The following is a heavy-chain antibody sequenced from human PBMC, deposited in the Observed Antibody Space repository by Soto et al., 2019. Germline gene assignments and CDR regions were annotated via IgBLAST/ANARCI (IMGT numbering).Heavy chain of an antibody. CDR2: IYSGGST. J-gene: IGHJ3*02. CDR3: ARDGITGTTTSLGGAFDI. D-gene: IGHD1-7*01. V-gene: IGHV3-53*01. CDR1: GFTVSSNY. Sequence: GGSLRLSCAASGFTVSSNYMSWVRQAPGKGLEWVSVIYSGGSTYYADSVKGRFTISRDNSKNTLYLQMNSLRDEDTAVYYCARDGITGTTTSLGGAFDIWGQGTMVTVSS.